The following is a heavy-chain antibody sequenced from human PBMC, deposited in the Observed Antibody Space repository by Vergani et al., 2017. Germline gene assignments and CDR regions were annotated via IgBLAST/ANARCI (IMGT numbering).Heavy chain of an antibody. J-gene: IGHJ6*03. CDR1: GYTFTSYD. Sequence: QVQLVQSGAEVKKPGASVQVSCKASGYTFTSYDMHWVRQAPGQGLEWMGKIYPSGGTNYAQKFQGRVTMTKDTSTSTVDMELSSLRSEDTAMYYCARVVAVAGQNLITYYYYYMDVWGKGTTVTVSS. V-gene: IGHV1-46*01. CDR3: ARVVAVAGQNLITYYYYYMDV. CDR2: IYPSGGT. D-gene: IGHD6-19*01.